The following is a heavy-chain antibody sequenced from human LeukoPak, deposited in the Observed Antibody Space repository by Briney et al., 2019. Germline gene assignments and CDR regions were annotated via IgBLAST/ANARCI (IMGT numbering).Heavy chain of an antibody. CDR2: MNPNSGNT. CDR1: GYTFTSYD. J-gene: IGHJ4*02. V-gene: IGHV1-8*01. CDR3: ARDSRGAAAGAYYFDY. Sequence: ASVKVPCKASGYTFTSYDINWVRQATGQGLEWMGWMNPNSGNTGYAQKFQGRVTVTRNTSISTAYMELSSLRSEDTAVYYCARDSRGAAAGAYYFDYWGQGTLVTVSS. D-gene: IGHD6-13*01.